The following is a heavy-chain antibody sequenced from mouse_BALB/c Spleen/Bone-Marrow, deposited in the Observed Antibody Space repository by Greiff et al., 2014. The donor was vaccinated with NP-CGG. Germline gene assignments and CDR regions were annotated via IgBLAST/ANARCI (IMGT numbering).Heavy chain of an antibody. D-gene: IGHD1-1*01. J-gene: IGHJ4*01. CDR3: ARGLLLLDY. CDR1: SYTFTDYA. CDR2: ISTYYGNT. V-gene: IGHV1-67*01. Sequence: QVQLQQSGPELVRPGVSVKISCKGSSYTFTDYAMHWVKQSRAKSLEWIGVISTYYGNTNYNQKFKGKATMTVDESSSTAYMELARLTSEDSAVYYCARGLLLLDYWGQGTSVTVSS.